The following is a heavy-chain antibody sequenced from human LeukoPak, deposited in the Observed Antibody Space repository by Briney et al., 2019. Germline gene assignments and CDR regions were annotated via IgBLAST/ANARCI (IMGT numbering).Heavy chain of an antibody. D-gene: IGHD6-13*01. CDR3: ARWRSSQIDAFDI. CDR2: ISYDGSNK. CDR1: GFTFSSYA. Sequence: GRSLRLSCAASGFTFSSYAMHWVRQAPGKGLEWVAVISYDGSNKYYADSVKGRFTISRDNSKNTLYLQMNSLRAEDTAVYYCARWRSSQIDAFDIWGQGTMVTVSS. J-gene: IGHJ3*02. V-gene: IGHV3-30*01.